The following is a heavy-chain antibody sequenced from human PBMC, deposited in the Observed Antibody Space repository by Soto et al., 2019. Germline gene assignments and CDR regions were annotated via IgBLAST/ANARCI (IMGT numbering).Heavy chain of an antibody. D-gene: IGHD3-10*01. V-gene: IGHV3-11*01. Sequence: GGSLRLSCAASGFTFSDYYMNWIRQAPGKGLEWFSYISGGGDTIYYADSVKGRFTISRDNAKNSLYLQMNSLRAEDTAVYYYSRGPESDYWGQGTLVTVSS. CDR1: GFTFSDYY. J-gene: IGHJ4*02. CDR2: ISGGGDTI. CDR3: SRGPESDY.